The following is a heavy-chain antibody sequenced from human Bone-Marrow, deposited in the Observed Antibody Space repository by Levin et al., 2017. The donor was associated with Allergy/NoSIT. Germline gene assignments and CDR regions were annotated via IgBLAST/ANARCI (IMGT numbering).Heavy chain of an antibody. CDR1: GFTFSNYG. CDR3: AKDQHNVLTGHYGEEYYMDV. Sequence: GKSLKISCVASGFTFSNYGMHWVRQVPGKGLEWVAVISYDGDYKFLSASMKGRFTISRDNSRSTLYLQMNSLRPEDAAVYYCAKDQHNVLTGHYGEEYYMDVWGKGTTVTVSS. D-gene: IGHD3-9*01. J-gene: IGHJ6*03. CDR2: ISYDGDYK. V-gene: IGHV3-30*18.